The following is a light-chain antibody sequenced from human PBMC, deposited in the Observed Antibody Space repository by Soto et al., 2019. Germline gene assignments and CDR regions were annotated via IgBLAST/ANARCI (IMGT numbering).Light chain of an antibody. CDR2: DAS. J-gene: IGKJ1*01. Sequence: IELTQSPSSMAAPLGDTVNSTCRASQTIGTYVNWYRQKSGAAPELLIYDASTLQSGVPSRFRGGASGTDFTLTISSLQLDDFATYYCQQSYNTPLTFGQGTKVDIK. CDR3: QQSYNTPLT. V-gene: IGKV1-39*01. CDR1: QTIGTY.